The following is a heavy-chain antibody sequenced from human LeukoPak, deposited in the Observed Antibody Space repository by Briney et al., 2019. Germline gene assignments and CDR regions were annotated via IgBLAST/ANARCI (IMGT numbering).Heavy chain of an antibody. CDR3: VREYYGSGGD. J-gene: IGHJ4*02. CDR2: ISTDETIT. D-gene: IGHD3-10*01. Sequence: GGSLRLSCAASGFTFNMYWMHWVRQAPGKGLLWVSRISTDETITTYGDSVKGRFTISRDNAKNTLYLQMNSLRAEDTAVYYCVREYYGSGGDWGQGTLVTVSS. V-gene: IGHV3-74*01. CDR1: GFTFNMYW.